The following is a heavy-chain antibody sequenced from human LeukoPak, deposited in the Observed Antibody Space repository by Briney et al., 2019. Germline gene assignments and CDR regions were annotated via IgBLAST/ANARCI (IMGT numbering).Heavy chain of an antibody. D-gene: IGHD6-25*01. V-gene: IGHV3-72*01. CDR3: ARDSGAFDI. Sequence: GGSLRLSCAASGFILSDHYMDWVRQAPGKGLEWVGRIRHKADGYTTEYAASVKGRFSISRVDSKNSVYLQMNSLRAEDTAVYYCARDSGAFDIWGQGTMVTVSS. CDR1: GFILSDHY. CDR2: IRHKADGYTT. J-gene: IGHJ3*02.